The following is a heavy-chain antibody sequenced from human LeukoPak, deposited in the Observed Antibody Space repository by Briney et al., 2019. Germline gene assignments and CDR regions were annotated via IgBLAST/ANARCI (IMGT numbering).Heavy chain of an antibody. J-gene: IGHJ4*02. D-gene: IGHD2-15*01. CDR2: ISDRGGST. V-gene: IGHV3-23*01. CDR3: AKRGVVIRAVLVVGFHKEAYYFDS. Sequence: RPGGSLRLSCAVSGITLSNYGMSWVRQAPGKGLEWVAGISDRGGSTNYADSVKGRFTISRDNPKNTLYLQMNSLRSEDTAVYFCAKRGVVIRAVLVVGFHKEAYYFDSWGQGALVTVSS. CDR1: GITLSNYG.